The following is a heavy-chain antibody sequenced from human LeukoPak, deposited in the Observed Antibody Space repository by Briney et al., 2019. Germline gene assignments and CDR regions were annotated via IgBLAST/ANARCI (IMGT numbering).Heavy chain of an antibody. J-gene: IGHJ4*02. D-gene: IGHD3-3*01. V-gene: IGHV4-59*08. Sequence: SETLSLTCTVSGGSISSYYWSWIRQPPGKGLEWIGYIYYSGSTNYNPSLKSRVTISVDTSKNQFSLKLSSVTAADTAVYYCARQHDFWSGYFDYWGQGTLVTVSS. CDR2: IYYSGST. CDR1: GGSISSYY. CDR3: ARQHDFWSGYFDY.